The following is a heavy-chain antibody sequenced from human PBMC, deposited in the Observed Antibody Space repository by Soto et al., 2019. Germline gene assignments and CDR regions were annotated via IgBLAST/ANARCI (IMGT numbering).Heavy chain of an antibody. CDR2: IHPSGDT. V-gene: IGHV1-46*01. D-gene: IGHD2-15*01. Sequence: QVQLVQSGAELKKPGASVKVACKASGYKFTTYFIHWVRQAPGQGLEWMGMIHPSGDTGYAQKFPGRVTMTIATSTTTAYMELRNLTSEDTAVYFSVRGYCTTSPCSGDFQFWGQGTLVTVSS. J-gene: IGHJ1*01. CDR3: VRGYCTTSPCSGDFQF. CDR1: GYKFTTYF.